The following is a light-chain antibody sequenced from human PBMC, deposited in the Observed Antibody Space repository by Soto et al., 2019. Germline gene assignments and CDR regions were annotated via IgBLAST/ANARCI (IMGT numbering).Light chain of an antibody. CDR2: KND. Sequence: NFMLTQPHSVSESPGKTVTISCTRSGGSIASNHVQWYQQRPGSAPTTVIYKNDRRPSGVPDRFSGSTDSSSNSASLTISGLKTEDEADFYCQSYDGDSVVFGGGTKVTVL. CDR3: QSYDGDSVV. V-gene: IGLV6-57*04. J-gene: IGLJ2*01. CDR1: GGSIASNH.